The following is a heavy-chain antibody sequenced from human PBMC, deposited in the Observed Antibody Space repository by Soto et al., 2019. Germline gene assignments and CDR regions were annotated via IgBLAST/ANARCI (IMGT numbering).Heavy chain of an antibody. D-gene: IGHD3-16*01. CDR3: ARDSDTVSPMIHGDY. J-gene: IGHJ4*02. CDR1: GFTFSSYS. V-gene: IGHV3-48*02. Sequence: EVQLVESGGELVQPGGSLRLSCAASGFTFSSYSMNLFRQAPGKVLEGVSYITSSSSAIYYADSVQGRFTISRDNAKNSLYLQMNSLRDEDTAVYYCARDSDTVSPMIHGDYWGQGILVTVSS. CDR2: ITSSSSAI.